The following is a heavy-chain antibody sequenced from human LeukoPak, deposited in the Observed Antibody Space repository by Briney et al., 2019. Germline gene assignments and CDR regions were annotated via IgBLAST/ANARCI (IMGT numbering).Heavy chain of an antibody. CDR1: GGSISSGDFY. J-gene: IGHJ4*02. CDR2: IYHRGNT. D-gene: IGHD1-14*01. Sequence: SETLSLTCNVSGGSISSGDFYWSWIRQAPGKGLEWIGNIYHRGNTYYNPSLKSRVTISVDTSKNQFSLKLSSVTAADTAVYCCARSWSPPVANDYWGQGTLVTVSS. V-gene: IGHV4-30-4*01. CDR3: ARSWSPPVANDY.